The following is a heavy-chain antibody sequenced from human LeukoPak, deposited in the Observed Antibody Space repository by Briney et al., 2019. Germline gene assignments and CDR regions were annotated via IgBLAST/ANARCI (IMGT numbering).Heavy chain of an antibody. J-gene: IGHJ4*02. V-gene: IGHV1-2*02. Sequence: GASVKVSCKASGYTFTGYYMHWVRQAPGQGLEWMGWINPNSGGTNYAQRFQGRVTMTRDTSISTAYMELSRLRSDDTAVYYCARALAVAGTGGYWGQGTLVTVSS. D-gene: IGHD6-19*01. CDR3: ARALAVAGTGGY. CDR1: GYTFTGYY. CDR2: INPNSGGT.